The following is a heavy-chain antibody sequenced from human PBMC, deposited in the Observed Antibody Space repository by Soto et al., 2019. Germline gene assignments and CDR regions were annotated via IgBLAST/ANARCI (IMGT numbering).Heavy chain of an antibody. Sequence: QVQLVQSGAEVKKPGSSVTVSCKASGGTFSRYSITWVRQAPGHGLEWIGRIIPIFGIASYAQKFQGRVTITADESTSTAYMELSSRRSDDTAVYYCAREDRDRETGLVPAAIDGMDVGGQGTTVTVSS. CDR2: IIPIFGIA. D-gene: IGHD2-2*01. J-gene: IGHJ6*02. CDR1: GGTFSRYS. V-gene: IGHV1-69*08. CDR3: AREDRDRETGLVPAAIDGMDV.